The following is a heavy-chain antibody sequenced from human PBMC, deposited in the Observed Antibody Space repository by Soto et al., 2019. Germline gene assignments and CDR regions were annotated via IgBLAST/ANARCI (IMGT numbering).Heavy chain of an antibody. CDR1: GFTFSIFA. D-gene: IGHD7-27*01. Sequence: PGGSLRLSCAASGFTFSIFAMSWVRQSPGKGLEWVSTISGSRGSTYYADAVKGRFSISRDNSMGTLYLQMKSLRVEDTAIYYCAKEVSLGSTVDLGYWGQGTLVTVSS. CDR2: ISGSRGST. V-gene: IGHV3-23*01. CDR3: AKEVSLGSTVDLGY. J-gene: IGHJ4*02.